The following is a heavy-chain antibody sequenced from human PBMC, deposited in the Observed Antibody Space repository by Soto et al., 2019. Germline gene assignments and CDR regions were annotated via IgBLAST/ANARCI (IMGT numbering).Heavy chain of an antibody. CDR2: IYYSGSA. V-gene: IGHV4-61*08. J-gene: IGHJ4*02. Sequence: QVQLQESGPGLVKPSETLSLTCSVSGGSVSSGGYLWSWIRRPPGKGLEWIGYIYYSGSANYNPSLKSRVTMSVDTSENQFSLKLTSLTAADTAIYYCARAAPPYYYDSSGFYLDSWGQGTLITVSS. D-gene: IGHD3-22*01. CDR1: GGSVSSGGYL. CDR3: ARAAPPYYYDSSGFYLDS.